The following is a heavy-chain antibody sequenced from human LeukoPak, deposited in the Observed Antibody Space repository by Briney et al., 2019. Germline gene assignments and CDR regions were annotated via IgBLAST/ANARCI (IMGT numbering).Heavy chain of an antibody. V-gene: IGHV3-66*01. Sequence: GGSLRLSCVVSGFTLSINYMSWVRQAPGKGLEWVSLISGGDTKYYADSVKGRFTISRDTSKNTVYLQMISLRAEDTAVYYCARGEAYSSGWYPPSHFDYWGQGNMVTVSS. CDR1: GFTLSINY. J-gene: IGHJ4*02. D-gene: IGHD6-19*01. CDR2: ISGGDTK. CDR3: ARGEAYSSGWYPPSHFDY.